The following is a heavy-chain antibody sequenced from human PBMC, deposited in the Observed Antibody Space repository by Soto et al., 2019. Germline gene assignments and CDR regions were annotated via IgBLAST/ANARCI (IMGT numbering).Heavy chain of an antibody. J-gene: IGHJ6*02. CDR1: GGTFSSYA. D-gene: IGHD2-15*01. V-gene: IGHV1-69*01. CDR2: IIPIFGTA. Sequence: QVQLGQSGAEVKKPGSSVKVSCKASGGTFSSYAISWVRQAPGQGLEWMGGIIPIFGTANYAQKFQGRVTITADESTSTAYMELSSLRSEDTAVYYCASPGVVVVAATTYHYGMDVWGQGTTVTVSS. CDR3: ASPGVVVVAATTYHYGMDV.